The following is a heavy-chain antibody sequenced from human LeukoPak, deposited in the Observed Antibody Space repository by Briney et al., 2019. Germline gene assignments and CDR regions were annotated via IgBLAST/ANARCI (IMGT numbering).Heavy chain of an antibody. J-gene: IGHJ4*02. CDR1: GYIFTKYV. CDR2: IKAGNGDT. Sequence: ASVKVSFKASGYIFTKYVVHWVRQAPGQRPEWMGWIKAGNGDTKYSQNFQDRLTITRDTSASTVYMKLSSLTSEDTALYYCARDDCGDTCYPGGYWGQGTLVTVSS. V-gene: IGHV1-3*01. D-gene: IGHD2-21*01. CDR3: ARDDCGDTCYPGGY.